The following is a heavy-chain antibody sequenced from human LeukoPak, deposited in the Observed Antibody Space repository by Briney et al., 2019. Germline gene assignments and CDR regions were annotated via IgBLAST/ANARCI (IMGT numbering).Heavy chain of an antibody. CDR3: ARINYYDSSGYLRAFDI. CDR1: GFTFSSYS. V-gene: IGHV5-51*01. CDR2: IYPGDSDT. J-gene: IGHJ3*02. Sequence: GGSLRLSCAASGFTFSSYSMNWVRQMPGKGLEWMGIIYPGDSDTRYSPSFQGQVTISADKSISTAYLQWSSLKASDTAMYYCARINYYDSSGYLRAFDIWGQGTMVTVSS. D-gene: IGHD3-22*01.